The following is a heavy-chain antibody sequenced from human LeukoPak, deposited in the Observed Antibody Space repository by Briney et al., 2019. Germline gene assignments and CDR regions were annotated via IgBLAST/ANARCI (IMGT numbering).Heavy chain of an antibody. CDR2: IKQDGSEK. Sequence: GGSLRLSCAASGCTFSNYWMSWVRQGPGKGLEWVANIKQDGSEKYYVDSVKGRFTISRDNAKNSLYLQMNSLRAEDTAQYYCARHNPLWGYWGQGTLVTVSS. J-gene: IGHJ4*02. CDR1: GCTFSNYW. D-gene: IGHD1-14*01. V-gene: IGHV3-7*04. CDR3: ARHNPLWGY.